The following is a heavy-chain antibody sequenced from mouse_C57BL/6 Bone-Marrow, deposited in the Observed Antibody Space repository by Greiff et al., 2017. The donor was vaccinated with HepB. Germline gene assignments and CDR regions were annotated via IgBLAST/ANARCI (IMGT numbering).Heavy chain of an antibody. Sequence: QVQLQQPGAELVRPGSSVKLSCKASGYTFTSYWMHWVKQRPLQGLEWIGNIDPSDSETYYNQKFKDKATLTVDKSSSTAYMQLSSLTSEDSAVYYCARYDYDDGGFAYWGQGTLVTVSA. J-gene: IGHJ3*01. D-gene: IGHD2-4*01. CDR1: GYTFTSYW. CDR3: ARYDYDDGGFAY. CDR2: IDPSDSET. V-gene: IGHV1-52*01.